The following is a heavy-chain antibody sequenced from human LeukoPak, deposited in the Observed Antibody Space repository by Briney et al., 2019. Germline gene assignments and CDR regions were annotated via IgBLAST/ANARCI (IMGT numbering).Heavy chain of an antibody. CDR3: AKGVSSSSYYYYYMDV. D-gene: IGHD6-6*01. CDR2: ISGSGGST. V-gene: IGHV3-23*01. Sequence: GGSLRLSCAASGFTFSSYAMSWVRQAPGKGLEWVSDISGSGGSTYYADSVKGRFTISRDNSTNTLYLQMNSLRAEDTAVFYCAKGVSSSSYYYYYMDVWGKGTTVTVSS. CDR1: GFTFSSYA. J-gene: IGHJ6*03.